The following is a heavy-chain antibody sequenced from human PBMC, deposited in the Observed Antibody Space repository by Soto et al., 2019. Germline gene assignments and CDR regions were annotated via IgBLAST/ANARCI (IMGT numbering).Heavy chain of an antibody. CDR1: GFTFTSYG. CDR3: VSDRGYGHASVPYS. J-gene: IGHJ4*02. V-gene: IGHV3-30*03. CDR2: ISYDGGLK. Sequence: QAHLVESGGGVVQTGRSLRLSCAASGFTFTSYGMHWVRQAPGTRLEWVAVISYDGGLKHYADSVKGRFTISRDNSKNMVLLQMNSLRAEDTAVYYCVSDRGYGHASVPYSWGQGTLVSVSS. D-gene: IGHD5-18*01.